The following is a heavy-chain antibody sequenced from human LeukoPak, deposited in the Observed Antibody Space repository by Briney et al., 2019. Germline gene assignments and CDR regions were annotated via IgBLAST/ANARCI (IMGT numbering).Heavy chain of an antibody. J-gene: IGHJ4*02. CDR2: INQDGSEK. D-gene: IGHD2/OR15-2a*01. CDR3: TTFYSRLTDY. V-gene: IGHV3-7*05. CDR1: GXSFNSYW. Sequence: AGGSLRLSCAASGXSFNSYWINWVRQAPGKGLEWLASINQDGSEKYYVDSVKGRFTISRDNAKNSLYLQMNSLRAEDTAVYYCTTFYSRLTDYWGQGTVVTVSS.